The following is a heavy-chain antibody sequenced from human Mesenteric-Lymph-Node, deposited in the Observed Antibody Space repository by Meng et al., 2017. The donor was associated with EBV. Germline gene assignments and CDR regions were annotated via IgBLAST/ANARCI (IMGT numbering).Heavy chain of an antibody. CDR3: AKEATYSSSWYRWFDP. V-gene: IGHV1-46*01. J-gene: IGHJ5*02. Sequence: QVPLGQSGSEVRKPGATVRLSCKSSGSSFTTYNNHWVRQAPGQGLQWMGLIKPSVGSTTYAQRFQGRVTMTRDTSTSTVYMELSSLRSDDTAVYYCAKEATYSSSWYRWFDPWGQGTLVTVSS. CDR2: IKPSVGST. D-gene: IGHD6-13*01. CDR1: GSSFTTYN.